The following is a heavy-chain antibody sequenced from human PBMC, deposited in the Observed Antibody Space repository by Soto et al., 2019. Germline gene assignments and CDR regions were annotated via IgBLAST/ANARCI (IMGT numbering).Heavy chain of an antibody. J-gene: IGHJ6*02. CDR3: VGSSITMVRGVIKGYYYYGMDV. V-gene: IGHV4-59*01. Sequence: SETLSLTCTVSGGSISSYYWSWILQPPWKGLEWIGYMYYSGSINYNSSLKSRLTISADTSKNQFSLKLSSVTAADTAVYYCVGSSITMVRGVIKGYYYYGMDVWGQGTTVTVSS. CDR2: MYYSGSI. D-gene: IGHD3-10*01. CDR1: GGSISSYY.